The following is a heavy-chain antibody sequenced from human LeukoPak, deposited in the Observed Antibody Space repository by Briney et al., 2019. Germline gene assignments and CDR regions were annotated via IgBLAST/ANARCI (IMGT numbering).Heavy chain of an antibody. V-gene: IGHV3-48*03. CDR3: AREKLSFFDSSGYFDY. Sequence: GGSLRLSCAASGFTFSSYEMNWVRQAPGKGLEWVSFISSSGSAIHYADSVRGRFTISRNNAKNSLYLQMSRLRAEDTAVYYCAREKLSFFDSSGYFDYWGQGTLVTVSS. CDR1: GFTFSSYE. D-gene: IGHD3-22*01. J-gene: IGHJ4*02. CDR2: ISSSGSAI.